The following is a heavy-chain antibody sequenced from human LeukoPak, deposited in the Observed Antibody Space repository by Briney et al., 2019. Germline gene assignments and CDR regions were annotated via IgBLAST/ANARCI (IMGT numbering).Heavy chain of an antibody. Sequence: GGSLRLSCAASGFTFSNAWMSWVRQAPGKGLEWVGRIKSKTDGGTTDYAAPVKGRFTISRDDSKNTLYLQMHSLKTEDTAVYYCTAEDSSGYRNYFDYWGQGTLVTVSS. D-gene: IGHD3-22*01. J-gene: IGHJ4*02. CDR2: IKSKTDGGTT. V-gene: IGHV3-15*01. CDR3: TAEDSSGYRNYFDY. CDR1: GFTFSNAW.